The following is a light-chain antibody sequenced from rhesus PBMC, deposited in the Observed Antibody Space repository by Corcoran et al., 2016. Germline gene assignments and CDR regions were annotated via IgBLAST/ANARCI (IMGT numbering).Light chain of an antibody. CDR2: GAS. CDR1: QNVGSY. Sequence: IVMTQSPVTLSLSPGEKATLSCRASQNVGSYLAWYQQKPGQSPRLLIYGASTRATGIPDRFSGSGSGTDFPLTISSLEPEDFVFYFWQETRNLWTFGQGTEVEIK. V-gene: IGKV3-31*02. CDR3: QETRNLWT. J-gene: IGKJ1*01.